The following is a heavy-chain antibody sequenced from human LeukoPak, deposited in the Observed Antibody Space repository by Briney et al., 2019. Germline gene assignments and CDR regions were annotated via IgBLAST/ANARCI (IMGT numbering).Heavy chain of an antibody. V-gene: IGHV3-21*01. CDR3: ARWEDYSSTSCQLLSYYYYYGMDV. CDR1: GFTFSSYS. Sequence: RGSLRLSCAASGFTFSSYSMNWVRQAPGKGLEWVSSISSSSSYIYYADSVKGRFTISRDNAKNSLYLQMNSLRAEDTAVYYCARWEDYSSTSCQLLSYYYYYGMDVWGQGTTVTVSS. CDR2: ISSSSSYI. D-gene: IGHD2-2*01. J-gene: IGHJ6*02.